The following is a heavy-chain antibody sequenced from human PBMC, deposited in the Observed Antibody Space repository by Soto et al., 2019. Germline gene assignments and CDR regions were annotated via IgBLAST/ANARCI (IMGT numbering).Heavy chain of an antibody. V-gene: IGHV2-5*02. Sequence: QITLKESGPTLVRPTQTLTLTCTFSGFSLSTDGVGVGWFRQAPGKAPEWLALDYRGGDDKRYSPSLKSKLTISEDNSRNHMVLTMTNMDPVDTATYYCAHTAASGDYWESFDFWGQGTLVTVSS. CDR2: DYRGGDDK. J-gene: IGHJ4*02. D-gene: IGHD3-22*01. CDR1: GFSLSTDGVG. CDR3: AHTAASGDYWESFDF.